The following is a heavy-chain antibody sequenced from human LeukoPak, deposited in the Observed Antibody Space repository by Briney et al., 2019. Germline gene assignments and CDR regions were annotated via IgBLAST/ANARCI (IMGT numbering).Heavy chain of an antibody. CDR3: ARDRGEGRWELLVGYYFDY. J-gene: IGHJ4*02. D-gene: IGHD1-26*01. CDR1: GFTFSSYW. V-gene: IGHV3-7*01. Sequence: PGGSVRLSCAASGFTFSSYWMSWVRQAPGKGPEWVGKINHRGSEKYYVDSVKGRFTITRDNAKNSLYLQMNSLRAEDTAVYYCARDRGEGRWELLVGYYFDYWGQGTLVTVSS. CDR2: INHRGSEK.